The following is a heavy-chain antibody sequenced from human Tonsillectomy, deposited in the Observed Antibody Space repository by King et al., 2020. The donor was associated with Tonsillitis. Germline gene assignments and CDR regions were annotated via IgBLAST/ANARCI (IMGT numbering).Heavy chain of an antibody. CDR3: ARTRRPYCGGDCYSFDY. D-gene: IGHD2-21*02. CDR2: INPNSGGT. Sequence: QLVQSGAEVKKPGASVKVSCKASGYTFTGYYMHWVRQAPGQGLEWMGWINPNSGGTNYAQKFQGRVTMTRDTSISTAYMELSRLRSDDTAVYYCARTRRPYCGGDCYSFDYWGQGTLVTVSS. CDR1: GYTFTGYY. V-gene: IGHV1-2*02. J-gene: IGHJ4*02.